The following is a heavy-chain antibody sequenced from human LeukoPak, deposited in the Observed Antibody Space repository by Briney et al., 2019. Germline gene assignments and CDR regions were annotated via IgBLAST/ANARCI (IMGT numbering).Heavy chain of an antibody. D-gene: IGHD1-26*01. CDR3: ARVKAGATISDFYYYYMDV. CDR1: GFTFSDYT. Sequence: GGSLRLSCAASGFTFSDYTMRWVRQAPGKRLEFVSAITSSGGNIHYANSVKGRFTISRDNSKNSLYLQMCSLRTEDMAVYHCARVKAGATISDFYYYYMDVWGKGTTVTVSS. J-gene: IGHJ6*03. V-gene: IGHV3-64*01. CDR2: ITSSGGNI.